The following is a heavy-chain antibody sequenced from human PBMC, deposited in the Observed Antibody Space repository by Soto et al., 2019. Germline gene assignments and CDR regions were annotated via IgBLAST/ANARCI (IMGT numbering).Heavy chain of an antibody. Sequence: QIQMVQSGAEVKQPGASVKISCKTSGYTFSSYSINWVRQAPGQGLEWMAWISTYSGNTHYAERVQGRVTVTLDKSARTAFMEMWGLTPDDTAVYFCARDNGYYDIWGQGTLVTVSS. J-gene: IGHJ4*02. CDR3: ARDNGYYDI. V-gene: IGHV1-18*04. CDR2: ISTYSGNT. CDR1: GYTFSSYS.